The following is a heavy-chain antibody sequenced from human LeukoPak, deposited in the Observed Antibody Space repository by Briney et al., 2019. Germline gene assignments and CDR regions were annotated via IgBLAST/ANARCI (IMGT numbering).Heavy chain of an antibody. CDR3: AHLEWDYAGGMDV. CDR2: IYKNGRER. D-gene: IGHD3-3*01. CDR1: GFIFSSYG. Sequence: GGSLRLSCAASGFIFSSYGMNWVRQAPGKGLEWVSGIYKNGRERYADTGMSRFTISRDNSKKTLYLQMNSLREDDTAVYYCAHLEWDYAGGMDVWGQGTTVTVS. J-gene: IGHJ6*02. V-gene: IGHV3-23*05.